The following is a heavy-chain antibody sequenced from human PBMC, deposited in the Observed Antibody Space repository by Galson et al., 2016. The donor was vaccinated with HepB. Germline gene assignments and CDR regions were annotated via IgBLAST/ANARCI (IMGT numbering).Heavy chain of an antibody. D-gene: IGHD3-10*01. Sequence: PALVKPTQTLTLTCTFSGFSLSNYGVGVGWVRQPPGKAPEWLAFIYWDDDKGYSPSLETRLSISKDTSKNQVVLTVTNMDHVDTGTYYCSHSRRVALGRGGKGYYIMDVWGQRTVVSVSS. CDR2: IYWDDDK. CDR3: SHSRRVALGRGGKGYYIMDV. CDR1: GFSLSNYGVG. J-gene: IGHJ6*02. V-gene: IGHV2-5*02.